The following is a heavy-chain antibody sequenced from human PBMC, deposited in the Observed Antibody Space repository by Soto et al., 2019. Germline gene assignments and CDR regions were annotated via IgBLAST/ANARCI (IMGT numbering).Heavy chain of an antibody. CDR3: ARADYEILTGSYAMDV. Sequence: SETLSLTCTVSGDSLGNYCWFWIRQPVGKGLEWIGRVSSSGNTNANPTLNSRATMSIDTSKNQFSLRLRSVTAADTAVYYCARADYEILTGSYAMDVWGQGTTVTVS. D-gene: IGHD3-9*01. V-gene: IGHV4-4*07. CDR1: GDSLGNYC. CDR2: VSSSGNT. J-gene: IGHJ6*02.